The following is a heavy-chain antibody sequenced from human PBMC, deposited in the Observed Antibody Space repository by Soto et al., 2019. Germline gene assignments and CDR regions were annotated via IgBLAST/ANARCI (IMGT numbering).Heavy chain of an antibody. D-gene: IGHD1-26*01. Sequence: QVQLQESGPGLVKPSETLSLTCTVSGGSISSYYWSWIRQPPGKGLEWIGYIYYSGSTNYNPSLKSRVTTSVDTSKNQFSLKLSSVTAADTAVYYCARDTHLGGYNWFDPWGQGTLVTVSS. V-gene: IGHV4-59*01. J-gene: IGHJ5*02. CDR1: GGSISSYY. CDR3: ARDTHLGGYNWFDP. CDR2: IYYSGST.